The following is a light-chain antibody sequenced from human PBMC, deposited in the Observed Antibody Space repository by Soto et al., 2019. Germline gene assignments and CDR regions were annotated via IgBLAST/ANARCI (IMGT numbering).Light chain of an antibody. CDR2: GAS. J-gene: IGKJ1*01. V-gene: IGKV3-20*01. Sequence: TVLTQSPGTLSLSPGERATLSCRTRQNVDSAKLAWYQQKPGQAPRLLIYGASNRATGIPDRFSGSGSGTDFTLTINRMEPEDFAVYYCQQYGSSPWTFGQGTKVDIK. CDR1: QNVDSAK. CDR3: QQYGSSPWT.